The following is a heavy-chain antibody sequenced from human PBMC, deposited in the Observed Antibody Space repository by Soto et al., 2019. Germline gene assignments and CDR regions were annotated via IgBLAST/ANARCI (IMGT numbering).Heavy chain of an antibody. D-gene: IGHD7-27*01. J-gene: IGHJ6*02. Sequence: SETLSLTCAVHGGSFSGYYWDWIRQPPGKGLEWIGEVNHGGTSNYNPSLKSRVTISVDTSKNQFSLKLSSVTAADTAVYYCARDGDFNNGMDVWGQGTTVTVSS. V-gene: IGHV4-34*01. CDR1: GGSFSGYY. CDR2: VNHGGTS. CDR3: ARDGDFNNGMDV.